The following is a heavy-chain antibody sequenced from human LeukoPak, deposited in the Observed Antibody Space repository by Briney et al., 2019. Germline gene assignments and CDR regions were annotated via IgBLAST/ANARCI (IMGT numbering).Heavy chain of an antibody. V-gene: IGHV4-38-2*02. Sequence: PSETLSLTCTVSGYSISGGHYWVWVRQPPGKGLQWIGSIYHSGTTYFNPSLKSRGIISVDTSKNQFSLKLTSMTAPDTAIYYCAREMSGAYHNAFDIWGQGTVVTVSS. CDR1: GYSISGGHY. D-gene: IGHD4-17*01. CDR2: IYHSGTT. J-gene: IGHJ3*02. CDR3: AREMSGAYHNAFDI.